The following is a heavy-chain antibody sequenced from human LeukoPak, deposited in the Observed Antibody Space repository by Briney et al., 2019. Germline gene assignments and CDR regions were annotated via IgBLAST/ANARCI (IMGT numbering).Heavy chain of an antibody. CDR2: IYHSGST. CDR3: ARDPTY. CDR1: GYTISTGYY. Sequence: PSETLSLTCTVSGYTISTGYYWGWIRQPPGKGLEWIGSIYHSGSTFYNPSLNSRLTMSVDTSKNSFSLKLTSVTAADTAVYYCARDPTYWGQGILVTVSS. V-gene: IGHV4-38-2*02. J-gene: IGHJ4*02.